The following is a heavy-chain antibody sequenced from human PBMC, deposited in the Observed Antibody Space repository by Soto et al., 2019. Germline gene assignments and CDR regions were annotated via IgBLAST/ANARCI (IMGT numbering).Heavy chain of an antibody. J-gene: IGHJ3*02. CDR2: IYYSGST. V-gene: IGHV4-39*01. CDR1: GGSISSSSYY. D-gene: IGHD2-15*01. Sequence: SETLSLTCTVSGGSISSSSYYWGWIRQPPGKGLEWIGSIYYSGSTYYNPSLKSRVTISVDTSKNQFSLKLSSVTAADTAVYYCARLNLAAGEASRAFDIWGQGTMVTV. CDR3: ARLNLAAGEASRAFDI.